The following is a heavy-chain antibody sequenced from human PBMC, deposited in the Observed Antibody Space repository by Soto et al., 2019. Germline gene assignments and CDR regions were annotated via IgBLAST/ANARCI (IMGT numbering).Heavy chain of an antibody. J-gene: IGHJ4*02. CDR1: GGSISSGGYY. V-gene: IGHV4-31*03. D-gene: IGHD4-17*01. CDR2: IYYGGST. Sequence: SETLSLTCTVSGGSISSGGYYWSWIRQHPGKGLEWIGYIYYGGSTYYNPSLKSRVTISVDTSKNQFSLKLSSVTAADTAVYYCARTTVNLYYFDYWGQGTRVTVSS. CDR3: ARTTVNLYYFDY.